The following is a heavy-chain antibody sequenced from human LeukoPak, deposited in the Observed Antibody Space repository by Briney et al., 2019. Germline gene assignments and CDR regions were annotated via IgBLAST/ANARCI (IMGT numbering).Heavy chain of an antibody. D-gene: IGHD6-6*01. CDR1: GGSISSHY. CDR2: IYYSGST. J-gene: IGHJ6*03. CDR3: ARIHVGYSSSSYYYYYYMDV. V-gene: IGHV4-59*11. Sequence: PSETLSLTCTVSGGSISSHYWSWIRQPPGKGLEWIGCIYYSGSTNYNPSLKSRVTISVDTSKNQFSLKLSSVTAADTAVYYCARIHVGYSSSSYYYYYYMDVWGKGTTVTVSS.